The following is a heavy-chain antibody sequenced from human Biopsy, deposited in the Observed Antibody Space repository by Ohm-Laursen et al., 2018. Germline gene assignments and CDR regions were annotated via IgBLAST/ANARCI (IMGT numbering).Heavy chain of an antibody. Sequence: ASVKVSCKASGFSFTGYYIHWVRQAPGHGLEWMGWSSAYNGKTNYAQKFQGRLTMTTDTSTSTAYMELRSLRSDDPAVYYCARDRPSVSTYGVDWGQGTLVTVSS. V-gene: IGHV1-18*04. D-gene: IGHD3-3*01. J-gene: IGHJ4*02. CDR1: GFSFTGYY. CDR3: ARDRPSVSTYGVD. CDR2: SSAYNGKT.